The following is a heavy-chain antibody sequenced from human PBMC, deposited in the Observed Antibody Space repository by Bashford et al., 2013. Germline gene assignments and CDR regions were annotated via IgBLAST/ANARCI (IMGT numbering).Heavy chain of an antibody. CDR1: GFSLSTSGMC. Sequence: SGPTLVKPTQTLTLTCTFSGFSLSTSGMCVSWIRQPPGKALEWLALIDWDDDKYYSTSLKTRLTISKDTSKNQVVLTMTNMDPVDTATYYCARTPERRVWLDIVVVVAATRRNYYGMDVWGPRGPRSPSPQ. CDR3: ARTPERRVWLDIVVVVAATRRNYYGMDV. CDR2: IDWDDDK. D-gene: IGHD2-15*01. V-gene: IGHV2-70*01. J-gene: IGHJ6*01.